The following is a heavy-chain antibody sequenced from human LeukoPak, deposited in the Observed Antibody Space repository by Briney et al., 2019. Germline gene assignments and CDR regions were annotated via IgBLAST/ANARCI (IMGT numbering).Heavy chain of an antibody. V-gene: IGHV4-34*01. CDR2: INHSGST. CDR3: ARGRYSYGY. D-gene: IGHD5-18*01. J-gene: IGHJ4*02. CDR1: GGSFSGYY. Sequence: PSETLSLTCAVYGGSFSGYYWSWIRQPPGKGLEWIGEINHSGSTNYNPSLKSRVTISVDTSKNQFSLKLSSATAADTAVYYCARGRYSYGYWGQGTLVTVSS.